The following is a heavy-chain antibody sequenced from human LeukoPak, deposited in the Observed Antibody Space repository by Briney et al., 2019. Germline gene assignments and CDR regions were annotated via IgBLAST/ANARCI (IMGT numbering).Heavy chain of an antibody. CDR1: GGSISSNY. V-gene: IGHV4-59*01. CDR3: ARCGSNWNNWFDP. J-gene: IGHJ5*02. CDR2: VYYSGNA. Sequence: SETLSLTCTVSGGSISSNYWSWIRQPPGKGLEWIGYVYYSGNANYNPSLRSRVTMSVDTSKDQFSLKLSSVTAADTAIYYCARCGSNWNNWFDPWGQGTLVTVSS. D-gene: IGHD1-1*01.